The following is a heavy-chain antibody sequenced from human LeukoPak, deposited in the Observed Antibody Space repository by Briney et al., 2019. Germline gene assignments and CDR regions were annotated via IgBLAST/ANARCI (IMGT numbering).Heavy chain of an antibody. V-gene: IGHV3-23*01. J-gene: IGHJ4*02. D-gene: IGHD2-8*01. CDR3: AKDTSIGRYCTNGVCSPFDY. Sequence: GGSLRLSCAGSGFTFSSYAMSWVRQAPGKGLEWVSAISDTGATTYDADSVKGRFTISRDNSRSTLYLQMNSLRAEDTALYFCAKDTSIGRYCTNGVCSPFDYWGQGTLVTVSS. CDR2: ISDTGATT. CDR1: GFTFSSYA.